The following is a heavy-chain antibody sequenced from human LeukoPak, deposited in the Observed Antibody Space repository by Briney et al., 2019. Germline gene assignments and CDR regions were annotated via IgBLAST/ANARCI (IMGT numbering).Heavy chain of an antibody. D-gene: IGHD2-15*01. CDR3: ASLGYSSGWLDS. CDR1: GGSFRDNY. J-gene: IGHJ5*01. Sequence: PLETLSLTRNNSGGSFRDNYWNCIRPLPGKGLEWIGYVYHNGHSDYNPPLKSRVTISVDTSTNQFSLKMISVTAADTAVYYCASLGYSSGWLDSWGHGSLVIVSS. CDR2: VYHNGHS. V-gene: IGHV4-59*01.